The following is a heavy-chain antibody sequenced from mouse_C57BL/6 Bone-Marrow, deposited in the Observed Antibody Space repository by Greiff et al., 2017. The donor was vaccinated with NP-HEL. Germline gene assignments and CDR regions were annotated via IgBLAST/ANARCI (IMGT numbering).Heavy chain of an antibody. CDR1: GFTFTDYY. J-gene: IGHJ2*01. D-gene: IGHD4-1*02. CDR2: IRNKANGYTT. CDR3: ARYSATLNYFDY. V-gene: IGHV7-3*01. Sequence: EVHLVESGGGLVQPGGSLSLSCAASGFTFTDYYMSWVRQPPGKALEWLGFIRNKANGYTTEYSASVKGRLTISRDNSQSILYLQVNALRAEDSATYYCARYSATLNYFDYWGQGTTLTVSS.